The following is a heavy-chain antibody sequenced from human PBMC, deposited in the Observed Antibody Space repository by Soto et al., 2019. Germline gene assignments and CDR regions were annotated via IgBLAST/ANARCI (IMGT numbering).Heavy chain of an antibody. Sequence: DSVKVSCKASGYTFTSYCMHWVRQAPGQRLEWMGWINAGNGNTKYSQKFQGRVTITRDTSASTAYMELSSLRSEDTAVYYCARDPGGRAAAGTSDPWGQGTLVTVSS. V-gene: IGHV1-3*01. CDR3: ARDPGGRAAAGTSDP. CDR2: INAGNGNT. J-gene: IGHJ5*02. D-gene: IGHD6-13*01. CDR1: GYTFTSYC.